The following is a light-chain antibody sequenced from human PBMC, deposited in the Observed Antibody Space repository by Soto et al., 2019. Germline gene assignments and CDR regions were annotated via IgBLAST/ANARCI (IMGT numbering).Light chain of an antibody. Sequence: IQLTQSPSSLSASVGDSVTIACRASQGIGSYLVWYQQNPGKAPKLLIYAASTLQSGVPSRFSGSGSGTDFTLTTSSLQPEDFATYYCLQHSLYPLTFGGGTKVEIK. CDR3: LQHSLYPLT. CDR1: QGIGSY. CDR2: AAS. J-gene: IGKJ4*01. V-gene: IGKV1-9*01.